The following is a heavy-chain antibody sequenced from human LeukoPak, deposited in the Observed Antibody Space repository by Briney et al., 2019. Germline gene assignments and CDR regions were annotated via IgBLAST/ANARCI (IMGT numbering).Heavy chain of an antibody. Sequence: QAGGSLRLSCAASGFTFGTSAMSWVRQAPGKGPEWVSTFGRSGSDTYYSDSVEGRFTIFRDNSKNTLYLQMNSLRDEDTAVYYCAKGSLGSWYYFDYWGQGTLVTVSS. CDR1: GFTFGTSA. CDR3: AKGSLGSWYYFDY. D-gene: IGHD6-13*01. V-gene: IGHV3-23*01. J-gene: IGHJ4*02. CDR2: FGRSGSDT.